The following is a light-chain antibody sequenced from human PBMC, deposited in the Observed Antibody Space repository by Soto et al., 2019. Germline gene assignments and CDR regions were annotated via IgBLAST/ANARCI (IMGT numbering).Light chain of an antibody. V-gene: IGKV1-12*01. Sequence: DIPMTQSPSSVYAPVGDRETITCRASQRSSNWVAWNQQKPGKAPNLLIYAASTLQNGAPSRFSGSGSGTEFILTISSLQPEDSATYYCQQASSFPFTFGPGTKVDV. CDR3: QQASSFPFT. CDR2: AAS. J-gene: IGKJ3*01. CDR1: QRSSNW.